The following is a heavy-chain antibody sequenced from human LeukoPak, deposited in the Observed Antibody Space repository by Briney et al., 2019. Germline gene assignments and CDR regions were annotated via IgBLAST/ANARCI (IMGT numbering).Heavy chain of an antibody. Sequence: GGSLRLSCAASGFTFSSYGMHWVRQAPGKGLVWVSHIKSDGSSTNYADSVKGRLTISRDNAKNTLYLQMNRLRADDTAVYYCARGYGDYVQGRFDYWGQGTVVTVSS. CDR1: GFTFSSYG. CDR3: ARGYGDYVQGRFDY. CDR2: IKSDGSST. J-gene: IGHJ4*02. D-gene: IGHD4-17*01. V-gene: IGHV3-74*01.